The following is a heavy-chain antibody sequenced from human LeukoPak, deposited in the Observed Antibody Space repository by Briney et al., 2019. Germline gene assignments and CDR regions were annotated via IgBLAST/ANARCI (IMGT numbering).Heavy chain of an antibody. V-gene: IGHV3-21*04. CDR2: ISSSSSYI. CDR3: AKRGGAYYYDSSGYYYPSDYYFDY. D-gene: IGHD3-22*01. J-gene: IGHJ4*02. CDR1: GFTFSSYS. Sequence: GGSLRLSCAASGFTFSSYSMNWVRQAPGKGLEWVSSISSSSSYIYYADSVKGRFTISRDNSKNTLYLQMNSLRAEDTAVYYCAKRGGAYYYDSSGYYYPSDYYFDYWGQGTLVTVSS.